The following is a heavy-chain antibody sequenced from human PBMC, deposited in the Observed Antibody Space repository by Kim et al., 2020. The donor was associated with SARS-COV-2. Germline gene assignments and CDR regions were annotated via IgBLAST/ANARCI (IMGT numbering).Heavy chain of an antibody. V-gene: IGHV3-9*01. Sequence: GGSLRLSCAASGFTFGDYAMHWVRQAPGKGLEWVSGISWNSGSIGYADSVKGRFTISRDNAKNSLYLQMNSLRAEDTALYYCAKSTGIVGATGSFDYWGQGTLVTVSS. CDR3: AKSTGIVGATGSFDY. CDR2: ISWNSGSI. J-gene: IGHJ4*02. D-gene: IGHD1-26*01. CDR1: GFTFGDYA.